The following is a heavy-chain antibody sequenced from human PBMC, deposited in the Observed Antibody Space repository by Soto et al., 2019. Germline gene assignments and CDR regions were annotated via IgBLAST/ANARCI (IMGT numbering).Heavy chain of an antibody. CDR2: TYYRSKWYS. D-gene: IGHD5-12*01. CDR3: ARGTEWRRSSYSYGMDV. CDR1: VDSVSSNSAS. V-gene: IGHV6-1*01. Sequence: SQTLSLTCAISVDSVSSNSASWNCIRHSPSRGLEWLGRTYYRSKWYSDYGVSVKSRITINPDTSKNQFSLRLNSVTPEDTAVYYCARGTEWRRSSYSYGMDVWGQGTTVTVSS. J-gene: IGHJ6*02.